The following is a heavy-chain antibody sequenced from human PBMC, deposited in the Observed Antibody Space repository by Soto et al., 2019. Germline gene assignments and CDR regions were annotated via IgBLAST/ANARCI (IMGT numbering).Heavy chain of an antibody. CDR3: ARVGEGGSNSEAPADI. Sequence: QVQLVQSGAEVRKPGSSVKVSCKASRGTFSNYAINWVRQAPGQGLEWMGGIMPIFGTPTYAQKFQGRVTSIADESTSTAYMELSSLRSEDTAMYYCARVGEGGSNSEAPADIWGQGTMVTVSS. V-gene: IGHV1-69*01. D-gene: IGHD1-26*01. J-gene: IGHJ3*02. CDR2: IMPIFGTP. CDR1: RGTFSNYA.